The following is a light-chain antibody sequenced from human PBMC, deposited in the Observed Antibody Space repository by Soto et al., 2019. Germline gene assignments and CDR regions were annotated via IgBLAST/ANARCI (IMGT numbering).Light chain of an antibody. CDR2: DGS. V-gene: IGKV1-5*01. CDR1: QSISSW. CDR3: QHYNTYSKA. Sequence: DIQMTPSPSTLSASVGDRVTITCRASQSISSWLAWYQQKPGKAPNLLIYDGSTLASGVPPRFSGGGFGTEFTLNISSLQPDDSAIYYCQHYNTYSKAFGPGTKVDIK. J-gene: IGKJ3*01.